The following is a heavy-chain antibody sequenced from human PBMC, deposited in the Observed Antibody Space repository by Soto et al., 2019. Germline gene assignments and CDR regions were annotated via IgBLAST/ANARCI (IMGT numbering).Heavy chain of an antibody. CDR1: GFTFSIYA. J-gene: IGHJ4*02. D-gene: IGHD6-6*01. V-gene: IGHV3-23*01. Sequence: PGGSLRLSCAASGFTFSIYAMSWVRQAPGKGLEWVSVISGSDDSTYYADSVKGRFTISRDNSKNTLYLQMNSLRAEDTAVYYCAKRSSSSTYDYWGQGTLVTVSS. CDR2: ISGSDDST. CDR3: AKRSSSSTYDY.